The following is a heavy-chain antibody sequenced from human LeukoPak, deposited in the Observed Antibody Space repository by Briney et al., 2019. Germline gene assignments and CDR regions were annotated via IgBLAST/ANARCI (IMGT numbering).Heavy chain of an antibody. CDR2: IYYSGST. V-gene: IGHV4-39*01. CDR3: AAVVAAIFDY. J-gene: IGHJ4*02. Sequence: SETLSLTCTVSGGSISSNSYYWGWIRQPPGKGLEWIGSIYYSGSTYYNPSLKSRVTISEDTSKNQFSLKLSSVTAADTAVYYCAAVVAAIFDYWGQGTLVTVSS. CDR1: GGSISSNSYY. D-gene: IGHD2-15*01.